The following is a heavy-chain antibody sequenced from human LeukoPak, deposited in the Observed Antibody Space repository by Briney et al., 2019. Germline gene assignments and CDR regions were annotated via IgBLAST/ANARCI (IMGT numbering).Heavy chain of an antibody. CDR3: ATALRGKSVDY. CDR2: VNPHSGGI. J-gene: IGHJ4*02. V-gene: IGHV1-2*02. D-gene: IGHD5-12*01. CDR1: GYTFTAYY. Sequence: ASVKVSCKASGYTFTAYYLHWVRQAPGQGLEWMGWVNPHSGGINYGQKFQGRVTMTRDTSINTAYMELSKLISDDAAVYYCATALRGKSVDYWGQGTLVTVSS.